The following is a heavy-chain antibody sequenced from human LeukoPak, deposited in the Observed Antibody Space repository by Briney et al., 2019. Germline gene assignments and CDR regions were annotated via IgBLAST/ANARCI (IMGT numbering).Heavy chain of an antibody. CDR2: IYYSGST. D-gene: IGHD6-19*01. V-gene: IGHV4-39*07. CDR3: AREKQWLGHAFDI. CDR1: GGSISSSSYY. Sequence: SETLSLTCTVSGGSISSSSYYWGWIRQPPGKGLEWIGSIYYSGSTYYNPSLKSRVTISVDTSKNHFSLKLSSVTAADTAVYYCAREKQWLGHAFDIWGQGTMVTVSS. J-gene: IGHJ3*02.